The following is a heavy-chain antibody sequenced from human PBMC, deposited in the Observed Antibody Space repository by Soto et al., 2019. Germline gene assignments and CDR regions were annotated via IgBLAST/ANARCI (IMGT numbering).Heavy chain of an antibody. Sequence: QVQLVQSGAEVKTPGASVRVSCKASGYTFTAYYVEWVRQAPGQGLEWMGWINPNTGDTNYAQKFQGRVAMTRDTSITTAYMELSRLKSDDTAMYYCARGLGPDSWGQGTLVTVSS. CDR1: GYTFTAYY. D-gene: IGHD2-21*01. V-gene: IGHV1-2*02. CDR2: INPNTGDT. CDR3: ARGLGPDS. J-gene: IGHJ4*02.